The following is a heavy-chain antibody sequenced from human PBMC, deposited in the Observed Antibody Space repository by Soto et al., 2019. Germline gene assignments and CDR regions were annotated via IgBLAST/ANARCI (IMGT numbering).Heavy chain of an antibody. CDR2: IYYSGST. D-gene: IGHD2-2*01. CDR1: GGSISSYY. CDR3: ARLDIVVVPAAMFYFDY. V-gene: IGHV4-59*08. J-gene: IGHJ4*02. Sequence: PSETLSLTCTVSGGSISSYYWSWIRQPPGKGLEFIVYIYYSGSTNYNPSLKSRVTISVDTSKNQFSLKLSSVTAADTAVYYCARLDIVVVPAAMFYFDYWGQGTLVTVSS.